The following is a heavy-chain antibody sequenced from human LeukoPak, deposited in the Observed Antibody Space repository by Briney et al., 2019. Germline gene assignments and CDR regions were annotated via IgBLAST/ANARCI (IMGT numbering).Heavy chain of an antibody. CDR1: GGSFSDPY. D-gene: IGHD3-3*01. V-gene: IGHV4-34*01. CDR2: INHSGST. CDR3: AREAIFGVVKSWFDP. Sequence: SETLSLTCAVYGGSFSDPYWNWIRQPPGKGLEWIGEINHSGSTNYNPSLKSRVTISVDTSKNQFSLKLSSVTAADTAVYYCAREAIFGVVKSWFDPWGQGTLVTVSS. J-gene: IGHJ5*02.